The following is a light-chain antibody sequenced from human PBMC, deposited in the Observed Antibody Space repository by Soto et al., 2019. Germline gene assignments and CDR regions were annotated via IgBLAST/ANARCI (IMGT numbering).Light chain of an antibody. CDR1: QSVNRRY. J-gene: IGKJ2*01. Sequence: EIVLTQSPGTLSLSPGERATLSCRASQSVNRRYLAWYQQKPGQAPRLLIYGASSRATGIPDRFSGTGSGTDFALIINRLEPEDFAVYYCQQYGSSPYTFGLGTKLEIE. CDR2: GAS. CDR3: QQYGSSPYT. V-gene: IGKV3-20*01.